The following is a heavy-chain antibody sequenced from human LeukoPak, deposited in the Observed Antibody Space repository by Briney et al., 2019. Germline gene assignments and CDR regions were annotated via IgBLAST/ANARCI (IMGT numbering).Heavy chain of an antibody. CDR2: IYYSGST. Sequence: SETLSLTCTVSGGSISSTNHYWSWIRQPPGRGLEWIGVIYYSGSTYYNPSLKSRVTISVDTSKNQFSLKLSSVTAADTAVYYCAGGYDYTSISIDYWGQGTLVTVSS. J-gene: IGHJ4*02. V-gene: IGHV4-39*01. CDR1: GGSISSTNHY. CDR3: AGGYDYTSISIDY. D-gene: IGHD4-11*01.